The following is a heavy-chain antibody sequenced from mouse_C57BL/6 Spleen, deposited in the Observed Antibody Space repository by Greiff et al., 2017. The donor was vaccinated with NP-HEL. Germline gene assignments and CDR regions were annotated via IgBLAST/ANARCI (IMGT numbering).Heavy chain of an antibody. J-gene: IGHJ4*01. CDR1: GYTFTSYW. Sequence: VQLQQSGAELVKPGASVKMSCKASGYTFTSYWITWVKQRPGQGLEWIGDIYPGSGSTNYNEKFKSKATLTVDTSSSTAYMQLSSLTSEDSAVYYCARGDYGNSSYAMDYWGQGTSVTVSS. D-gene: IGHD2-1*01. CDR2: IYPGSGST. V-gene: IGHV1-55*01. CDR3: ARGDYGNSSYAMDY.